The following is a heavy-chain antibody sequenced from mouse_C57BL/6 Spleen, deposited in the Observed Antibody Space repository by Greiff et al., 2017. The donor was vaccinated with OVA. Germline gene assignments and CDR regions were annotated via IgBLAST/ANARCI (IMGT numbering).Heavy chain of an antibody. D-gene: IGHD1-1*01. V-gene: IGHV1-4*01. CDR1: GYTFTSYT. CDR3: AIEDYGSSGDY. J-gene: IGHJ2*01. Sequence: QVQLQQSGAELARPGASVKMSCKASGYTFTSYTMHWVKQRPGQGLEWIGYINPSSGYTKYNQKFKDKATLTADKSSSPAYMQLSSLTSEDSAVYYCAIEDYGSSGDYWGQGTTLTVSS. CDR2: INPSSGYT.